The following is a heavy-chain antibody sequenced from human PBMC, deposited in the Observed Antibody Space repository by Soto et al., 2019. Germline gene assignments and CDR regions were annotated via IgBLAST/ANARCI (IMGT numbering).Heavy chain of an antibody. J-gene: IGHJ6*02. V-gene: IGHV3-49*03. CDR3: QYQLLTYYYGMDV. Sequence: GGSLRLSCIGSGVTFGDHAMSWFRQAPGKGLEWVGFIRSKAYGGTTEYAASVKGRFTTSRDDSNSIAHLQMNSLKTEDTAVYYCQYQLLTYYYGMDVWGQGTTVTVSS. CDR1: GVTFGDHA. CDR2: IRSKAYGGTT. D-gene: IGHD2-2*01.